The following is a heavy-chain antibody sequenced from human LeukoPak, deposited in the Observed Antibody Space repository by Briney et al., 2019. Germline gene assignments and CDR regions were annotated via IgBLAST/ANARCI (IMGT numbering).Heavy chain of an antibody. CDR1: AFTFSNYA. D-gene: IGHD5-18*01. J-gene: IGHJ4*02. V-gene: IGHV3-23*01. Sequence: GGSLRLSCAASAFTFSNYAMNWVRQAPGKGLEWVSVISGSGDGTYYADSVKGRFTISRDNPKNTLYLQMKSLRAEDTAVYYCAKAGEQQWLRMHFDNWGQGTLVTVSS. CDR2: ISGSGDGT. CDR3: AKAGEQQWLRMHFDN.